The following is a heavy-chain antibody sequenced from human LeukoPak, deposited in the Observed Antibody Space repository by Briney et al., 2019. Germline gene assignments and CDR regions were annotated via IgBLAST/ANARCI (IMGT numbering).Heavy chain of an antibody. CDR2: ISSSGSTI. Sequence: HPGGSLRLSCAASGLTFSSYEMNWVRQAPGKGLEWVSYISSSGSTIYYADSAKGRFTISRDNAKNSLYLQMNSLRAEDTAVYYCAELGITMIGGVWGKGTTVTISS. D-gene: IGHD3-10*02. V-gene: IGHV3-48*03. CDR3: AELGITMIGGV. J-gene: IGHJ6*04. CDR1: GLTFSSYE.